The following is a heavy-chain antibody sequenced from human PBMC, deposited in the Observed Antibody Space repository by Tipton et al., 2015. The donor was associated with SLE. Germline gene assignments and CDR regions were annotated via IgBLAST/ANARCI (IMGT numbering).Heavy chain of an antibody. CDR2: INHSGST. V-gene: IGHV4-34*01. Sequence: TLSLTCAVYGGSFSGYYWSWIRQSPGKGLEWIGEINHSGSTNYNPSLKSRVTISVDTSKNQFSLKLSSVTAADTAVYYCASWSPERTSGWSRFDYWGQGTLVTASS. J-gene: IGHJ4*02. CDR3: ASWSPERTSGWSRFDY. CDR1: GGSFSGYY. D-gene: IGHD6-19*01.